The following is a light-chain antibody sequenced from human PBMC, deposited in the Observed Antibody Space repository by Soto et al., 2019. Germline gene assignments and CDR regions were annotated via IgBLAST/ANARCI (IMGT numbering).Light chain of an antibody. V-gene: IGKV2-28*01. CDR1: QSLLHSNGHNS. CDR3: MQAMETPYT. CDR2: MGS. Sequence: DIVMTQSPLSMPATPGEAAFISCRSSQSLLHSNGHNSLDWYLQRPGQSPQLLIYMGSSRASGVPDRFSGSGSGTGFTLRISRVEAEDVGVYYCMQAMETPYTFGQGTKLEIK. J-gene: IGKJ2*01.